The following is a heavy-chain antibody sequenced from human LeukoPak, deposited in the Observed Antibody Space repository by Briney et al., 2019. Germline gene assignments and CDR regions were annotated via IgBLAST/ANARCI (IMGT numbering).Heavy chain of an antibody. CDR1: GYTFNDYY. V-gene: IGHV1-2*02. Sequence: ASVKVSCKASGYTFNDYYMHWVRQAPGQGPEWMGWIDPYSGGTNQAQKFQGRLTLTRDTSIRTAYLELSRLTSDDTAVYYCARESNDAFDIWGQGTMVTVSS. J-gene: IGHJ3*02. CDR2: IDPYSGGT. CDR3: ARESNDAFDI.